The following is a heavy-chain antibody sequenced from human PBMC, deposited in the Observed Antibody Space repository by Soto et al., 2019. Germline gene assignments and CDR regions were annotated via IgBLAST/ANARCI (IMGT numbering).Heavy chain of an antibody. V-gene: IGHV3-48*02. CDR3: ARDRYYGSGSSTPDY. CDR2: ISSSSSTI. CDR1: GFTFSSYS. D-gene: IGHD3-10*01. J-gene: IGHJ4*02. Sequence: PGGSLRLSCAASGFTFSSYSMNWVRQAPGKGLEWVSYISSSSSTIYYADSVNGRFTISRDNAKNSLYLQMNSLRDEDTAVYYCARDRYYGSGSSTPDYWGQGTLVTVSS.